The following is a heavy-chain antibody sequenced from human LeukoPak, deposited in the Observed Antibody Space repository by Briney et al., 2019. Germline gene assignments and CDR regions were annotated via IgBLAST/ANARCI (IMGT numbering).Heavy chain of an antibody. Sequence: GGSLGLSCAASGFTFSSYAMSWVRQAPGKGLEWVSAISGGGGSTYYADSVKGRFTISRDNSKNTLYLQMNSLRAEDTAVYYCAKDLGGKPYYYYGMDVWGQGTTVTVSS. J-gene: IGHJ6*02. CDR3: AKDLGGKPYYYYGMDV. CDR2: ISGGGGST. V-gene: IGHV3-23*01. CDR1: GFTFSSYA.